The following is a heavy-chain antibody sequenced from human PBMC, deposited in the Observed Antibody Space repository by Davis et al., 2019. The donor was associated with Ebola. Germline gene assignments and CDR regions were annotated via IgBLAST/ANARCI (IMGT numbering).Heavy chain of an antibody. CDR2: IWYDGSNK. J-gene: IGHJ2*01. CDR1: GFTFSSYG. V-gene: IGHV3-33*01. D-gene: IGHD2-15*01. Sequence: GESLKISCAASGFTFSSYGMHWVRQAPGKGLEWVAVIWYDGSNKYYADSVKGRFTISRDNSKNTLYLQMNSLRAEDTAVYYCARDAGGGSCYWYFDLWGRGTLVTVSS. CDR3: ARDAGGGSCYWYFDL.